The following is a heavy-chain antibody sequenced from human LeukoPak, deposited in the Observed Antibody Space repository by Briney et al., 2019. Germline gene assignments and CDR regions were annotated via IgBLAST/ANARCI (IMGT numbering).Heavy chain of an antibody. J-gene: IGHJ3*02. D-gene: IGHD2-2*01. CDR1: GFTFSDYA. CDR3: VKGSRPPNLLSDAFDI. CDR2: ITNNGGTT. V-gene: IGHV3-64D*06. Sequence: GGSLRLSCSASGFTFSDYAMHWVRQAPGKGLECVSAITNNGGTTYYADSLKGRFTISRDNSKNTLYLQMSSLRAEDTAVYYCVKGSRPPNLLSDAFDIWGQGTMVTVSS.